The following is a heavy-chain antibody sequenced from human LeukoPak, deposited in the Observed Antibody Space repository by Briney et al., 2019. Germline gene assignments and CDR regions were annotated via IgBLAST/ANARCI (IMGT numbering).Heavy chain of an antibody. CDR3: ARDTRYSSNWILDY. CDR1: RFTFRSFA. CDR2: ISHDGSNK. D-gene: IGHD6-13*01. Sequence: PGRSLRLSCAASRFTFRSFAMHWVRQAPGKGLQWVAIISHDGSNKYYEDSLKGRFTISRDNSKNTLYLQMNSLRAEDTALYYCARDTRYSSNWILDYWGQGTLVTVSS. J-gene: IGHJ4*02. V-gene: IGHV3-30*04.